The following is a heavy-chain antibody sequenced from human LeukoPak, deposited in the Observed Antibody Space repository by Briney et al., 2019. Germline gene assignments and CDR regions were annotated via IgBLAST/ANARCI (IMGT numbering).Heavy chain of an antibody. CDR1: GASISSNNYY. Sequence: SETLSLTCTVSGASISSNNYYWGWVRQPPGKGLEWIGNIYSSGNTYYNASLKSRVTISRDTSKNQFSLKLSSVTAADTAVYYCARGRAFFDWGQGTLVTVSS. J-gene: IGHJ4*02. CDR2: IYSSGNT. D-gene: IGHD3-3*02. CDR3: ARGRAFFD. V-gene: IGHV4-39*07.